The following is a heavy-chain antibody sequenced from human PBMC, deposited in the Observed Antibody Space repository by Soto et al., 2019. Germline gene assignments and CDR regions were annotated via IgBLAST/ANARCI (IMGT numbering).Heavy chain of an antibody. D-gene: IGHD3-16*01. CDR2: ISTDSSRA. J-gene: IGHJ5*01. Sequence: EVQLLESGGGLVQPGGSLRLSCAASGFTFNTFEMSWVRQAPGRGLEWVSFISTDSSRAYYADAVKGRFTISRDNSKHPLYLQMSSLTAEDTAVYACVKGGWLDFWGQGPLVTVSS. CDR1: GFTFNTFE. CDR3: VKGGWLDF. V-gene: IGHV3-23*01.